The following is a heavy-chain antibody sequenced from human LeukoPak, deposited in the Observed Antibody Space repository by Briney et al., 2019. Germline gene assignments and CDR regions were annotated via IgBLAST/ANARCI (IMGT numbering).Heavy chain of an antibody. V-gene: IGHV3-21*01. D-gene: IGHD6-19*01. Sequence: GGSLRLSCAASGFTFSAFSMNWVRQAPGKGLERVSAISSCSSDIYYTDSVKGRFTISRDNANNFLYLQVSSLRAEDTAVYYCATGYTSGTRIDYWGQGTLVSVSS. CDR3: ATGYTSGTRIDY. J-gene: IGHJ4*02. CDR2: ISSCSSDI. CDR1: GFTFSAFS.